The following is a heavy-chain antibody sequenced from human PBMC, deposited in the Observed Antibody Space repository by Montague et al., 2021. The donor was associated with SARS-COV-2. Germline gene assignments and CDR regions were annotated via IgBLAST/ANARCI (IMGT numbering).Heavy chain of an antibody. CDR3: ARVNKGYYQYPGGLSWFDP. J-gene: IGHJ5*01. CDR2: VDPRGRA. D-gene: IGHD3-10*01. CDR1: GGSITESS. V-gene: IGHV4-34*01. Sequence: SETLSLTCAVYGGSITESSWTWIRQVPGKGLEWLGEVDPRGRATHRPSLRDRLTVSVDRPKNQVSLSLTSVNAADTAVYFCARVNKGYYQYPGGLSWFDPGGQGTLVIVST.